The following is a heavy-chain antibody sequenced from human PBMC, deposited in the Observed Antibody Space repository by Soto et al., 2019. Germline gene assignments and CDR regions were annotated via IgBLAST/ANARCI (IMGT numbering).Heavy chain of an antibody. CDR3: TRDDTRFGAVDVFDY. Sequence: EVQLLEGGGGLVQPGGSLRLSCEASGFSFSFYGMSWVRQAPGKGLEWVSGISGSGDRTYYADSVKGRFTISRDNSKNALYLQMSSLRAEDTALYYCTRDDTRFGAVDVFDYWGQGTLVNVSS. V-gene: IGHV3-23*01. J-gene: IGHJ4*02. D-gene: IGHD3-3*01. CDR1: GFSFSFYG. CDR2: ISGSGDRT.